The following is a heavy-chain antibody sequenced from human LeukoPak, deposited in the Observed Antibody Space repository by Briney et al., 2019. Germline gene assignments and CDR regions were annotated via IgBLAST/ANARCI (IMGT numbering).Heavy chain of an antibody. CDR2: ISSSGDGT. Sequence: GGSLRLSCAASGFTFSNYGMHWVRQAPGQGLECVSGISSSGDGTYYANSVKGRFTISRDNSKNMLYLQMDSLRAEDMAVYYCASASTYCSETACPSGNNWGQGTLVTVSS. D-gene: IGHD2-15*01. J-gene: IGHJ4*02. CDR3: ASASTYCSETACPSGNN. CDR1: GFTFSNYG. V-gene: IGHV3-64*01.